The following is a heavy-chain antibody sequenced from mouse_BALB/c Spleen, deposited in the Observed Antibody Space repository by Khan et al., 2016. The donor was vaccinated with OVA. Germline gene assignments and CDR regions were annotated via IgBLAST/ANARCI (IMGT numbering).Heavy chain of an antibody. J-gene: IGHJ4*01. CDR2: ISNGGSNA. CDR1: GFTFSSYT. V-gene: IGHV5-12-2*01. D-gene: IGHD1-1*01. Sequence: EVELVESGGDLVQTGGSLKLSCAASGFTFSSYTMSWVRQTPEKRLEWFAFISNGGSNAYYPDTVKGRFTISRDNAKNTLYLQMSSLKSEDTAMYYCARPSTTEYDAIMDHWGQGTSVTVSS. CDR3: ARPSTTEYDAIMDH.